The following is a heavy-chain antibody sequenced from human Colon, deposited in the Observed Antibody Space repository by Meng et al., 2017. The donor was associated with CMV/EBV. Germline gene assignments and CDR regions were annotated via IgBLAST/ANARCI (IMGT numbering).Heavy chain of an antibody. CDR1: GYTFTGYY. CDR3: ARKMGVYYFDY. J-gene: IGHJ4*02. CDR2: VDPNSGGT. D-gene: IGHD2-8*02. V-gene: IGHV1-2*02. Sequence: QVQLVQSGAEVKKPXXSVKVSCKASGYTFTGYYMHWVRQAPGQGLEWMGWVDPNSGGTNYAQKFQGRVTMTRDTSINTAYMELSRLRSDDTAVYYCARKMGVYYFDYWGQGTLVTVAS.